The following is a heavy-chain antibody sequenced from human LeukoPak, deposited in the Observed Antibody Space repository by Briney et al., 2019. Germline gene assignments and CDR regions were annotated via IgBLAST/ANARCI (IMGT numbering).Heavy chain of an antibody. J-gene: IGHJ4*02. D-gene: IGHD6-19*01. CDR3: ARGSPWSEAEQWLVRFDY. CDR1: GYTFTSYG. V-gene: IGHV1-18*04. Sequence: GASVKVSSKASGYTFTSYGISWARQAPGQGLEWMGWISAYNGNTNYAQKLQGRVTMTTDTSTSTAYMELRSLRSDDTAVYYCARGSPWSEAEQWLVRFDYWGQGTLVTVSS. CDR2: ISAYNGNT.